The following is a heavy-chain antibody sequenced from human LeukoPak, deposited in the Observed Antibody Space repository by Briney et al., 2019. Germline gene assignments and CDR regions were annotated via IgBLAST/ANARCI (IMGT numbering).Heavy chain of an antibody. CDR2: ISGSSSYI. Sequence: PGGSLRLSCAASGFTFSSYSMNWVRQAPGKGLEWVSSISGSSSYIYYADSVKGRFTISRDNAKNSLYLQMNSLRAEDTAVYYCARERTGYYMAVWGKGTTVTISS. V-gene: IGHV3-21*06. CDR3: ARERTGYYMAV. D-gene: IGHD1-14*01. CDR1: GFTFSSYS. J-gene: IGHJ6*03.